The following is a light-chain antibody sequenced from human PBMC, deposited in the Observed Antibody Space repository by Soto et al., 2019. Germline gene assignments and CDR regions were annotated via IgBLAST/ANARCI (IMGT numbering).Light chain of an antibody. V-gene: IGKV1-39*01. CDR3: QQSYCTPWT. J-gene: IGKJ1*01. CDR1: QSISSY. CDR2: AAS. Sequence: DIQMTQSPSSLSASVGDRVTITCRASQSISSYLNWYQQKPGKAPKLLIYAASSLQSGVPSRFSGSGSGTDFTLTISSLQPEDFATYYCQQSYCTPWTVGQGTKV.